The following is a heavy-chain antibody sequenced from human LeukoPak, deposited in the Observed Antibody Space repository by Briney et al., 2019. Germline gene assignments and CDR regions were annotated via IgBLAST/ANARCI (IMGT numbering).Heavy chain of an antibody. J-gene: IGHJ4*02. CDR2: ISAYNGNT. Sequence: ASAKVSCKASGYTFTGYYMHWVRQAPGQGLEWMGWISAYNGNTNYAQKLQGRVTMTTDTSTSTAYMELRSLRSDDTAVYYCARDLRLGWNSVGGYWGQGTLVTVSS. D-gene: IGHD1-7*01. CDR1: GYTFTGYY. CDR3: ARDLRLGWNSVGGY. V-gene: IGHV1-18*04.